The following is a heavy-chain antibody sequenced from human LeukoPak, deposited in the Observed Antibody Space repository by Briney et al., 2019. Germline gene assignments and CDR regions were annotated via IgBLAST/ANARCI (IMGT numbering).Heavy chain of an antibody. CDR1: GYSISSGYY. J-gene: IGHJ2*01. Sequence: PSETLSLTCTVSGYSISSGYYWGWIRQPPGKGLEWIGSIYHSGSTYYNPSPKSRVTISMDTSKNQFSLNLTSVTAADTAVYYCARGAFDLWGRGTLVTVSS. CDR2: IYHSGST. V-gene: IGHV4-38-2*02. CDR3: ARGAFDL.